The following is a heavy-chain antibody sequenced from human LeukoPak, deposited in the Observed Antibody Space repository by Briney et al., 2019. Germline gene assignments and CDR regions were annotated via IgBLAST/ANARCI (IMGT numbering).Heavy chain of an antibody. D-gene: IGHD1-14*01. V-gene: IGHV4-59*06. CDR3: ARENRILALYGMDV. Sequence: SETLSLTCTVSGGSISSYYWSWIRQQPGKGLEWIGYIYYSGSTYYNPSLKSRVTISVDTSKNQFSLKLSSVTAADTAVYYSARENRILALYGMDVWGQGTTVTVSS. CDR2: IYYSGST. J-gene: IGHJ6*02. CDR1: GGSISSYY.